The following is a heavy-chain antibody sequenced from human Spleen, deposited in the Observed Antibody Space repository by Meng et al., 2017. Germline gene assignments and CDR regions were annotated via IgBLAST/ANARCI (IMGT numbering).Heavy chain of an antibody. CDR3: ARLRGTVYNWHYFDS. CDR2: INGVFGTT. D-gene: IGHD1-20*01. J-gene: IGHJ4*02. Sequence: SVKVSCKAPGGIFSNSVVGWVRQAPGQGLEWMGGINGVFGTTNYAQKFQGRVTITTDESTSTVYMELTRLTSEDTAVYYCARLRGTVYNWHYFDSWGQGTLVTVSS. CDR1: GGIFSNSV. V-gene: IGHV1-69*05.